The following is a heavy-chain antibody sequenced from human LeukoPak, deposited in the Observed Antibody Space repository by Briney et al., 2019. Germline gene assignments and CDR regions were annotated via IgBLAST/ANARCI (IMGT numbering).Heavy chain of an antibody. J-gene: IGHJ6*03. D-gene: IGHD3-22*01. V-gene: IGHV3-74*01. Sequence: GGSLRLSCAASGFTFSSYWMHWVRQAPGKGLVWVSRINIDGSSTTYADSVKGRFTFSRDNAKNTLYLQMNSLRAEDTAVYYCAKDYDSSGYYYYMDVWGKGTTVTISS. CDR1: GFTFSSYW. CDR3: AKDYDSSGYYYYMDV. CDR2: INIDGSST.